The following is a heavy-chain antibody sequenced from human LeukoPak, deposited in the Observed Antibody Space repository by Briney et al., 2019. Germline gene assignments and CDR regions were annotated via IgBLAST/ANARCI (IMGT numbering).Heavy chain of an antibody. CDR1: GFSLTDTY. CDR2: ISGDGTSI. J-gene: IGHJ1*01. Sequence: GWSLRLSCAASGFSLTDTYMNWIRQVPGKGLEFVSYISGDGTSIFYADSVKGRFTISRDNSKNTLYLQMNSLRAEDTAVYYCARDSSEFRSLIPHWGQGTLVTVSS. CDR3: ARDSSEFRSLIPH. D-gene: IGHD2-21*01. V-gene: IGHV3-11*04.